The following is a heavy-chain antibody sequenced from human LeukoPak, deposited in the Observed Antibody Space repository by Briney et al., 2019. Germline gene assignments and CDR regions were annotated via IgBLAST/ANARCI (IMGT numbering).Heavy chain of an antibody. CDR1: GFTFDDYA. V-gene: IGHV3-9*01. CDR3: AKGVLVYDYVWGSYRYTDPFDY. CDR2: ISWNSGSI. J-gene: IGHJ4*02. Sequence: GGSLRLSCAASGFTFDDYAMHWVRQAPGKGLEWVSGISWNSGSIGYADSVKGRFTISRDNSKNTLYLQMNSLRAEDTAVYYCAKGVLVYDYVWGSYRYTDPFDYWGQGTLVTVSS. D-gene: IGHD3-16*02.